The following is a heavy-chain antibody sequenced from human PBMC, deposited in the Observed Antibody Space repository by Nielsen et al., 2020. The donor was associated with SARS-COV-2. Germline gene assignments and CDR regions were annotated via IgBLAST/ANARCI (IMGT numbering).Heavy chain of an antibody. Sequence: LSLTCAASGFPFSSYPMHWVRQAPGKGLEWVSSISSSSSYIYYADSVKGRFTISRDNAKNSLYLQMNSLRAEDTAVYYCARRPYSSSSSTAGSYYYYMDVWGKGTTVTVSS. CDR3: ARRPYSSSSSTAGSYYYYMDV. J-gene: IGHJ6*03. CDR2: ISSSSSYI. D-gene: IGHD6-6*01. CDR1: GFPFSSYP. V-gene: IGHV3-21*01.